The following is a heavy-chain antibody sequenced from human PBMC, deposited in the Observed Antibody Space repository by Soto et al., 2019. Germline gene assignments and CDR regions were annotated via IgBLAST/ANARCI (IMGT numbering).Heavy chain of an antibody. Sequence: PSETLSLTCTVSGGSISSYYWSWIRQPPGKGLEWIGYIYYSGSTNYNPSLKSRVTISVDTSKNQFSLKLSSVTAADTAVYYCAREDGYSGYDYYFDYWGQGTLVTVSS. CDR2: IYYSGST. CDR1: GGSISSYY. J-gene: IGHJ4*02. V-gene: IGHV4-59*01. D-gene: IGHD5-12*01. CDR3: AREDGYSGYDYYFDY.